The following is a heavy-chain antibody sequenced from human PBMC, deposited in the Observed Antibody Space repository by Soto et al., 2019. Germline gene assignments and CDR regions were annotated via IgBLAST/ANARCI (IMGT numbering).Heavy chain of an antibody. CDR2: IIPIFATA. J-gene: IGHJ5*02. Sequence: QVQLVQSGAEVKKPGSSVKVSCKASGGTLSSYAISWVRQAPGQGLEWMGGIIPIFATANYAQKFQGRVTITADESTSTAYMELSSLRSEDTAVYYCTRGRYYDSSGYQGVLNWFDPWGQGTLVTVSS. V-gene: IGHV1-69*12. CDR1: GGTLSSYA. CDR3: TRGRYYDSSGYQGVLNWFDP. D-gene: IGHD3-22*01.